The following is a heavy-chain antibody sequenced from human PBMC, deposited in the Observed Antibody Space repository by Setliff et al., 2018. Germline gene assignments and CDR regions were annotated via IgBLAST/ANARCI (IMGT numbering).Heavy chain of an antibody. CDR1: GGSISSSS. V-gene: IGHV3-48*01. CDR3: ASLFAGDFDY. CDR2: ISSSSRTK. Sequence: ETLSLTCTVSGGSISSSSYYWGWIRQPPGKGLEWVSYISSSSRTKYYADSVKGRFTISRDNAKNSLYLQMNSLRAEDTAVYYCASLFAGDFDYWGQGTLVTVSS. J-gene: IGHJ4*02.